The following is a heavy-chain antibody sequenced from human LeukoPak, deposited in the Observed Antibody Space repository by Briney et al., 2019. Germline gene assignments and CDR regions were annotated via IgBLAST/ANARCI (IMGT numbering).Heavy chain of an antibody. CDR2: ISVSGGST. V-gene: IGHV3-23*01. D-gene: IGHD2-15*01. J-gene: IGHJ4*02. Sequence: PGGSLRLSCAASGFTFSSYAMTWVRQAPGKGLGWVSTISVSGGSTYYADSVKGRFTISRDNSNNTLYLQMNSLRAEDTAVYYCAGGYYFDYWGQGTLVTVSS. CDR3: AGGYYFDY. CDR1: GFTFSSYA.